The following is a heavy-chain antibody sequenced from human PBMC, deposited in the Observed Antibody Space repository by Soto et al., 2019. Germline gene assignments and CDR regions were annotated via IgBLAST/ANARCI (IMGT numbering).Heavy chain of an antibody. Sequence: PETMSLTCTVIRGPIRRYYWRWIRKPPGMGLEWIGYIHYSGRTNYNPSLKSRVTISVDTSKKKFYLKLSSVTAAETAVYYCARDIGFEYPQTLWFGKPQRYGMDVWGQGTTVT. CDR1: RGPIRRYY. J-gene: IGHJ6*02. V-gene: IGHV4-59*01. CDR2: IHYSGRT. CDR3: ARDIGFEYPQTLWFGKPQRYGMDV. D-gene: IGHD3-10*01.